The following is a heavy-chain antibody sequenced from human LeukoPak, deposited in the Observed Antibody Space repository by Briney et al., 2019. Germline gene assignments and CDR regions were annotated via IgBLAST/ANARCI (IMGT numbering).Heavy chain of an antibody. D-gene: IGHD3-22*01. Sequence: PGRSLRLSCETSGFTFSRYAMHWVRQAPGKGLEWVAMISYEGKNKYYADSVKGRFTISRDNSKNTLYLHMNSLRADDTAVYYCASTYDSNNYRPFDYWGQGTLVSVSS. J-gene: IGHJ4*02. CDR3: ASTYDSNNYRPFDY. V-gene: IGHV3-30*03. CDR2: ISYEGKNK. CDR1: GFTFSRYA.